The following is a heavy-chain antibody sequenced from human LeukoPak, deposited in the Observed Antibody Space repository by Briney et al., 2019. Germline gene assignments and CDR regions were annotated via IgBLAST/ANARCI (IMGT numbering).Heavy chain of an antibody. CDR2: ISAYNGNT. CDR3: ARARGGDYPSGYYYYGMDV. D-gene: IGHD4-17*01. J-gene: IGHJ6*02. V-gene: IGHV1-18*01. CDR1: GCTFTSYG. Sequence: ASVKVSCKASGCTFTSYGISWVRQAPGQGLEWMGWISAYNGNTNYAQKLQGRVTMTTDTSTSTAYMELRSLRSDDTAVYYCARARGGDYPSGYYYYGMDVWGQGTTVTVSS.